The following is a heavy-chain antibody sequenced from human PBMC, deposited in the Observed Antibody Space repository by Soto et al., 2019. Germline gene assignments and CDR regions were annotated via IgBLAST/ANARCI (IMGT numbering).Heavy chain of an antibody. CDR3: ARSGVFGVVIVFDY. CDR1: GGTFSSYA. D-gene: IGHD3-3*01. Sequence: QVQLVQSGAEVKKPGSSVKVSCKASGGTFSSYAISWVRQAPGQGLEWMGGIIPIFGTPNFAQKFQGRVTITADQSTSTADMELSSLRSEDTAVYYCARSGVFGVVIVFDYWGQGTLVTVSS. CDR2: IIPIFGTP. J-gene: IGHJ4*02. V-gene: IGHV1-69*01.